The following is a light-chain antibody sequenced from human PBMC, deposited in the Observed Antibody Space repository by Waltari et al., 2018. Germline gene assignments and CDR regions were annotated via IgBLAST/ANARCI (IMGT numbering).Light chain of an antibody. J-gene: IGLJ2*01. Sequence: SYELTQPSSVSVSPGQTARITCSGDVLAKKYARWFQQKPGQAPLLVSYKDSERPSGIPERFSASSSWTTVTLTISGAQVEDEADYYGYAAADNNVVFGGGTKLPVL. V-gene: IGLV3-27*01. CDR2: KDS. CDR1: VLAKKY. CDR3: YAAADNNVV.